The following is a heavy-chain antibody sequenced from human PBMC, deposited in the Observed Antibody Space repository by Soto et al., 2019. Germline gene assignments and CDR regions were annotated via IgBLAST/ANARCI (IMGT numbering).Heavy chain of an antibody. CDR2: ISSSSSYI. CDR3: ARDMCSSTSCFFRYYYYYYMDV. Sequence: GGSLRLSWAASGFTFSSYSMNWVRQAPGKGLEWVSSISSSSSYIYYADSVKGRFTISRDNAKNSLYLQMNSLRAEDTAVYYCARDMCSSTSCFFRYYYYYYMDVWGKGTTVTVSS. J-gene: IGHJ6*03. D-gene: IGHD2-2*01. CDR1: GFTFSSYS. V-gene: IGHV3-21*01.